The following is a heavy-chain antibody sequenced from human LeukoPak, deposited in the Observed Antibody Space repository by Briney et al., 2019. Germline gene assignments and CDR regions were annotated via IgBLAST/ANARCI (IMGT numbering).Heavy chain of an antibody. Sequence: SGGTLRLSCAASGFTFSSYGMSWVRQAPGKGLEWVSSISRSSNYKYYADSVKGRFTISRDNAKNSLYLQMNSLRAEDTALYYCASSRYDSSGYYGIIGYWGQGTLVTVSS. CDR2: ISRSSNYK. CDR1: GFTFSSYG. J-gene: IGHJ4*02. V-gene: IGHV3-21*01. CDR3: ASSRYDSSGYYGIIGY. D-gene: IGHD3-22*01.